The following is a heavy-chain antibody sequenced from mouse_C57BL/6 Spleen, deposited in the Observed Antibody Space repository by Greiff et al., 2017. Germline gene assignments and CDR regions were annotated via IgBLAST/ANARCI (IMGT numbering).Heavy chain of an antibody. CDR1: GYTFTSYW. Sequence: QVQLQQPGAELVKPGASVKLSCKASGYTFTSYWMQWVKQRPGQGLEWIGEIDPSDSYTNYNQKFKGKATLTVDTASSTAYMQLSSLTSEDSAVYYCARNLDSSGYDYWGQGTTLTVSS. CDR2: IDPSDSYT. V-gene: IGHV1-50*01. CDR3: ARNLDSSGYDY. J-gene: IGHJ2*01. D-gene: IGHD3-2*02.